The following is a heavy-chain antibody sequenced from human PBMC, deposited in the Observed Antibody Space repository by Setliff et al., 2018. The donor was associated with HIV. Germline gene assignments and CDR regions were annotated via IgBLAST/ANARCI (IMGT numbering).Heavy chain of an antibody. CDR1: GGSISSSRGYY. Sequence: SETLSLTCTVSGGSISSSRGYYWGWIRQPPGKGPEWIANILYGGNTYYNPSLKSRVTISVDTSKNHFSLKLNSVTAADTAVYFCARPTTGVGGGAAFDIWGQGTMVTVSS. V-gene: IGHV4-39*02. CDR3: ARPTTGVGGGAAFDI. D-gene: IGHD2-8*01. J-gene: IGHJ3*02. CDR2: ILYGGNT.